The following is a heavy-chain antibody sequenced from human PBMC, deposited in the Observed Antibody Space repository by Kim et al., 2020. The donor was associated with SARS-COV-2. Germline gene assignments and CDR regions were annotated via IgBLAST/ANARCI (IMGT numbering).Heavy chain of an antibody. V-gene: IGHV4-59*13. CDR1: GGSISSYY. Sequence: SETLSLTCTVSGGSISSYYWSWIRQPPGKGLEWIGYIYYSGSTNYNPSLKSRVTISVDTSKNQFSLKLSSVTAADTAVYYCARAISYGDYALDYWGQGTLVTVSS. CDR2: IYYSGST. CDR3: ARAISYGDYALDY. J-gene: IGHJ4*02. D-gene: IGHD4-17*01.